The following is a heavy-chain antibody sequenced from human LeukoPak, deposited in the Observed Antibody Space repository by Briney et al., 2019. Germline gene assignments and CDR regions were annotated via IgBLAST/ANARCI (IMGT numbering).Heavy chain of an antibody. Sequence: ASVKVSCKASGYTYTSYGISWVRQAPGQGLEWMGWISAYSGKTNYEQKLQGRVTMTTDTSTSTDYMELRSLRSDDTAVYYCARGYSGYAPYDYWGQGTLVTVSS. D-gene: IGHD5-12*01. J-gene: IGHJ4*02. V-gene: IGHV1-18*01. CDR2: ISAYSGKT. CDR3: ARGYSGYAPYDY. CDR1: GYTYTSYG.